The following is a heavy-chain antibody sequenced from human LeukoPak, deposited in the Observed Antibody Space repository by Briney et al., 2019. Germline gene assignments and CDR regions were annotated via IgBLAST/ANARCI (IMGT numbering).Heavy chain of an antibody. CDR2: ISSSGSTI. Sequence: PGGSLRLSCAASGFTFSSYEMNWVRQAPGKGLEWVSYISSSGSTIYYADSVKGRFTISRDNAKNSLYLQMNSLRAEDTAVYYCAGSGYDSSGYPYSDAFDIWGQGTMVTVSS. V-gene: IGHV3-48*03. D-gene: IGHD3-22*01. CDR3: AGSGYDSSGYPYSDAFDI. J-gene: IGHJ3*02. CDR1: GFTFSSYE.